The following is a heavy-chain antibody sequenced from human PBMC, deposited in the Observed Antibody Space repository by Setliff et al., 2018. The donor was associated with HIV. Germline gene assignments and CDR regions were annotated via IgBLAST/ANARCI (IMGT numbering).Heavy chain of an antibody. V-gene: IGHV4-34*01. Sequence: SETLSLTCAVYGGSFSGYHWSWIRQSPGKGLEWIGEIDHSGSTDDNPSLRSRVTINVDTSKNQLSLKLSSVTAADTAVYYCAREIYGGNSRPFDYWGQGTLVTVSS. CDR3: AREIYGGNSRPFDY. CDR1: GGSFSGYH. D-gene: IGHD4-17*01. J-gene: IGHJ4*02. CDR2: IDHSGST.